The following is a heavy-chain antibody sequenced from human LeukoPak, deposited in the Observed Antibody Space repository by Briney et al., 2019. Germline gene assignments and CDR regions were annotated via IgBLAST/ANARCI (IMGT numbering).Heavy chain of an antibody. J-gene: IGHJ4*02. CDR1: GGSFSGYY. V-gene: IGHV4-34*01. Sequence: PSETLSLTCAVYGGSFSGYYWSWIRQPPGKGLEWIGEINHRGSTNYDPSLKSRVTISVDTSKNQFSLKLSSVTAADTAVYYCARGDSSVGLNYWGQGTRVTVSS. CDR2: INHRGST. D-gene: IGHD1-26*01. CDR3: ARGDSSVGLNY.